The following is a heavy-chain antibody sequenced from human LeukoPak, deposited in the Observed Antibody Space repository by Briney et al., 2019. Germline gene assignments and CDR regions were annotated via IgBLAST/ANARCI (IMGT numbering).Heavy chain of an antibody. CDR3: AREANYYGSGSYFEGTFDY. V-gene: IGHV4-39*07. J-gene: IGHJ4*02. CDR2: IYYSGST. CDR1: GGSISSSSYY. Sequence: PSETLSLTCTVPGGSISSSSYYWGWIRQPPGKGLEWIGSIYYSGSTYYNPSLKSRVTISVDTSKNEFSLKLTSVTAADTAVYYCAREANYYGSGSYFEGTFDYWGQGSLVTVSS. D-gene: IGHD3-10*01.